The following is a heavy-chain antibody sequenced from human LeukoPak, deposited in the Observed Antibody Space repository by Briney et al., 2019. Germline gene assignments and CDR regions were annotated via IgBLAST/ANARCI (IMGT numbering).Heavy chain of an antibody. CDR1: GGSLRRYY. J-gene: IGHJ6*03. CDR2: IYYSGST. CDR3: AGTTEAHSWQSRYYSYYRDV. V-gene: IGHV4-59*01. D-gene: IGHD6-13*01. Sequence: SETLSLTCTVSGGSLRRYYWSWIRQPPGKGLEWIGYIYYSGSTNYHPSLESRVTISVGTSKDQFSLKLSSVAAADTAVYYCAGTTEAHSWQSRYYSYYRDVWGKGTTVTVSS.